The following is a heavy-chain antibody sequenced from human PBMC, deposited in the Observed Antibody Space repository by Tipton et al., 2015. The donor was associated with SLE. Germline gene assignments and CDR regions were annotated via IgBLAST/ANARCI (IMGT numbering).Heavy chain of an antibody. V-gene: IGHV4-34*01. D-gene: IGHD6-19*01. CDR2: INHSGST. CDR3: ARTYSSGWYPFDY. Sequence: TLSLTCAVYGGSFSGYYWSWIRQPPGKGLEWIGEINHSGSTNYNPSLKSRVTISVDTSKNQFSLKLGSVTAADTAVYYCARTYSSGWYPFDYWGQGTLVTVSS. J-gene: IGHJ4*02. CDR1: GGSFSGYY.